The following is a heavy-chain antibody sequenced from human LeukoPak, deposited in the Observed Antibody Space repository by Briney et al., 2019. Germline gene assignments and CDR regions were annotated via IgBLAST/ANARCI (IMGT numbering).Heavy chain of an antibody. V-gene: IGHV4-61*02. Sequence: SETLSLTCTVSGDSVSSPTYYWNWIRQSGGKGLEWIGRIHTTDRPNYNPSLRSRVSISSDTSKNQFSLRLTSLTAADTAMYYCARGLYGSGTDFDNWGQGTLVTVSS. D-gene: IGHD3-10*01. CDR1: GDSVSSPTYY. CDR3: ARGLYGSGTDFDN. CDR2: IHTTDRP. J-gene: IGHJ4*02.